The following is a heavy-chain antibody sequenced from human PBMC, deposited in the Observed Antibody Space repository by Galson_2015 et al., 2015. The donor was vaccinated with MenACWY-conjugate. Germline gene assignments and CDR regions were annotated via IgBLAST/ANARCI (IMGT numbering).Heavy chain of an antibody. Sequence: STYYTDPVRGRFTISRDNPKNTLDLQMDSLRVEDTAVYYCAKVIYGARYYFEHWGQGSLVIVTS. V-gene: IGHV3-23*01. D-gene: IGHD3/OR15-3a*01. CDR2: ST. CDR3: AKVIYGARYYFEH. J-gene: IGHJ4*02.